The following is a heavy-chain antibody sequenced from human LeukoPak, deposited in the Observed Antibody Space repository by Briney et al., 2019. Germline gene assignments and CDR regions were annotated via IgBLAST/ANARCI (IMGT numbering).Heavy chain of an antibody. Sequence: PGGSLRLSCATSEFTFSDYWMSWVRQAPGKALEWVANIREDGSEKYYVDSVKGRFTISRDNAKKSLYLHMSSLRVQDTAVYFCGRLRSLDQWGQGTLVTVSS. D-gene: IGHD5-24*01. CDR2: IREDGSEK. V-gene: IGHV3-7*01. J-gene: IGHJ4*02. CDR3: GRLRSLDQ. CDR1: EFTFSDYW.